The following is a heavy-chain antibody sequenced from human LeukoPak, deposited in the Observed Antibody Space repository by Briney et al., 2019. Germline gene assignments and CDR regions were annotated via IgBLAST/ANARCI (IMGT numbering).Heavy chain of an antibody. J-gene: IGHJ4*02. D-gene: IGHD3-16*02. Sequence: SETLSLTCAVSYYSISSGYYWGWIRQPPGKGLEWIGSIYHRGNTYYNPSLKSRVTISVDTSKNQFSLKLSSVTAADTAVYYCARIRMITFGGVIVRTYYFDYWGQGTLVIVSS. CDR2: IYHRGNT. CDR3: ARIRMITFGGVIVRTYYFDY. CDR1: YYSISSGYY. V-gene: IGHV4-38-2*01.